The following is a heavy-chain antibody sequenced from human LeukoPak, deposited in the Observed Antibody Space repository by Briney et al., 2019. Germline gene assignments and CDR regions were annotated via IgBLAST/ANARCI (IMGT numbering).Heavy chain of an antibody. CDR3: TRGSIAYYYMDV. Sequence: SETLSLTCTVSGDSISSSSYYWDWIRQPPGKGLEWIGNIYYSGSTNYNPSLKSRVTISVDTSKNQFSLKLSSVTAADTAVYYCTRGSIAYYYMDVWGKGTTVTISS. CDR2: IYYSGST. J-gene: IGHJ6*03. D-gene: IGHD3-22*01. V-gene: IGHV4-61*05. CDR1: GDSISSSSYY.